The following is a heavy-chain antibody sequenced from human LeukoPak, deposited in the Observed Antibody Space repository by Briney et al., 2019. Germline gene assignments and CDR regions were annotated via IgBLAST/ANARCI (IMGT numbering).Heavy chain of an antibody. CDR1: GGSISSYY. CDR2: INHSGST. CDR3: ARGLLRAFDI. Sequence: SETLSLTCTVSGGSISSYYWSWIRQPPGKGLEWIGEINHSGSTNYNPSLKSRVTISVDTSKNQFSLKLSSVTAADTAVYYCARGLLRAFDIWGQGTMVTVSS. J-gene: IGHJ3*02. V-gene: IGHV4-34*01.